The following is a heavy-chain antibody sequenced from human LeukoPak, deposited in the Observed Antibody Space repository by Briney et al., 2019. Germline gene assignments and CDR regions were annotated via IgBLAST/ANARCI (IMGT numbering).Heavy chain of an antibody. J-gene: IGHJ4*02. D-gene: IGHD3-16*01. CDR3: ARGGDQVPSVLSLDY. Sequence: PGGSLRLSCAASGFTVSGHYMSWVRQAPGKGLECVSVIYSGGSTNYADSVKGRFTISRDNSKNTLYLQMNSLRAEDTAVYFCARGGDQVPSVLSLDYWGQGTQVTVSS. CDR2: IYSGGST. V-gene: IGHV3-66*01. CDR1: GFTVSGHY.